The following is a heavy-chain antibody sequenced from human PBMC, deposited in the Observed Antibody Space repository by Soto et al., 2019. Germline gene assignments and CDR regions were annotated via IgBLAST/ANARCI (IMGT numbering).Heavy chain of an antibody. CDR1: GGSISSYY. J-gene: IGHJ4*02. CDR2: IYYSGST. D-gene: IGHD2-2*02. CDR3: ASGYCSSTSCYNPLDY. Sequence: PSETLSLTCTVSGGSISSYYWCWIRQPPGQGLERIGYIYYSGSTNYNPSLKSRVTISVDTSKNQFSLKLSSVTAADTAVYYCASGYCSSTSCYNPLDYWGQGTLVTVSS. V-gene: IGHV4-59*01.